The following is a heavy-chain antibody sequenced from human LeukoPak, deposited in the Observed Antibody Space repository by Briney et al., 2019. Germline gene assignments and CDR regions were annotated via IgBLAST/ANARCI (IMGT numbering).Heavy chain of an antibody. D-gene: IGHD3-3*01. CDR3: ARDGRFLGLPDY. J-gene: IGHJ4*02. CDR2: IYTSGST. V-gene: IGHV4-61*02. Sequence: PSETLSLTCTVSGGSISSGSYYWSWIRQPAGKGLEWIGRIYTSGSTNYNPSLKSRVTISVDTSKNQFSLKLSSVTAADTAVYYCARDGRFLGLPDYWGQGTLVTVSS. CDR1: GGSISSGSYY.